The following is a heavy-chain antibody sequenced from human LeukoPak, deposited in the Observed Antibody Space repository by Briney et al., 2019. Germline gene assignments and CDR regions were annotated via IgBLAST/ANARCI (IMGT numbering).Heavy chain of an antibody. Sequence: GGSLRLSCAASGFTFSSYSMNWVRLAPGTGLEWVSSISSSSSYIYYADSVKGRFTISRDNAKNSLYLQMNSLRAEDTAVYYCARLYSSSWYDWFDPWGQGTLVTVSS. CDR3: ARLYSSSWYDWFDP. CDR1: GFTFSSYS. D-gene: IGHD6-13*01. J-gene: IGHJ5*02. V-gene: IGHV3-21*01. CDR2: ISSSSSYI.